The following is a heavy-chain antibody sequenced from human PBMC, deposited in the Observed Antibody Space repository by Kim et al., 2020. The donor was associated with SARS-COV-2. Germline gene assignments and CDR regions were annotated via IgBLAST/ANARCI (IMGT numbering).Heavy chain of an antibody. CDR1: GGSFSGYY. CDR3: ARSWAAAATPQLRSGFDP. V-gene: IGHV4-34*01. CDR2: INHSAST. Sequence: SETLSLTCAVYGGSFSGYYWSWIRQPPGKGLEWIGEINHSASTNYNPSLKSRVTISVDTSKNQFSLKLSSVTAADTAVYYCARSWAAAATPQLRSGFDPWGQGTLVTVSS. D-gene: IGHD6-13*01. J-gene: IGHJ5*02.